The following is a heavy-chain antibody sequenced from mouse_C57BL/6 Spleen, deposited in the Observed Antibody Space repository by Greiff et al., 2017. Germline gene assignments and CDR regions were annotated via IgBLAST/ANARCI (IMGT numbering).Heavy chain of an antibody. Sequence: QVQLKESGPGLVAPSQSLSITCTVSGFSLTSYAISWVRQPPGKGLEWPGVIWTGGGTNYNSALKSRLSISKDNSKSKVFLKMNSLHTDDTARDYGASLIYYDYDDAMDYWGQGTSVTVSS. V-gene: IGHV2-9-1*01. CDR1: GFSLTSYA. D-gene: IGHD2-4*01. J-gene: IGHJ4*01. CDR3: ASLIYYDYDDAMDY. CDR2: IWTGGGT.